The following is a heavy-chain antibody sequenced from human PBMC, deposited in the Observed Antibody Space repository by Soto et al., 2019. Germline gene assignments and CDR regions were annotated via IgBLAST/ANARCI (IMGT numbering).Heavy chain of an antibody. CDR1: GFTFSSYG. CDR3: AKDWGFTMVRGVILPDAFDI. J-gene: IGHJ3*02. Sequence: GGSLRLSCAASGFTFSSYGMHWVRQAPGKGLEWVAVISYDGSNKYYADSVKGRFTISRDNSKNTLYLQMNSLRAEDTAVYYCAKDWGFTMVRGVILPDAFDIWGQGTMVTVSS. CDR2: ISYDGSNK. V-gene: IGHV3-30*18. D-gene: IGHD3-10*01.